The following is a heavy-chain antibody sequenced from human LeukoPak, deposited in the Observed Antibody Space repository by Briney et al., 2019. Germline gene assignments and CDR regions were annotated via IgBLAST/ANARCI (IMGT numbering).Heavy chain of an antibody. D-gene: IGHD6-19*01. Sequence: RASVKVSCKASGYTFTSYYMHWVRQAPGQGLEWMGIINPSGGSTSYAQKFQGRVTMTRDTSTSTVYMELSSLRSEDTAVYYCAREDGLRSPLQQWLAGDFDYWGQGTLVTVSS. CDR2: INPSGGST. CDR1: GYTFTSYY. CDR3: AREDGLRSPLQQWLAGDFDY. J-gene: IGHJ4*02. V-gene: IGHV1-46*01.